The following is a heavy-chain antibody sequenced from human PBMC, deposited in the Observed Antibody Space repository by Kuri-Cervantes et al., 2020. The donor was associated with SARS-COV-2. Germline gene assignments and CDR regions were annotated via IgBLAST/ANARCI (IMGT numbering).Heavy chain of an antibody. V-gene: IGHV4-30-4*08. CDR3: ARDLSLATYYDFWSGLYYFDY. CDR1: GGTISSGDYY. D-gene: IGHD3-3*01. J-gene: IGHJ4*02. Sequence: LRLSCTVSGGTISSGDYYWSWIRQPPGKGLEWIGYIYYSGSTYYNPSLKSRVTISVDTSKNQFSLKLSSVTAADTAVYYCARDLSLATYYDFWSGLYYFDYWGQGILVTVSS. CDR2: IYYSGST.